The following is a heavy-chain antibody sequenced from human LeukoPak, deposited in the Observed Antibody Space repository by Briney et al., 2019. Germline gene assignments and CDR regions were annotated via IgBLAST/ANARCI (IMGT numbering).Heavy chain of an antibody. CDR2: IIPIFGTA. CDR3: ARDLGDGARGVNGGYFDY. J-gene: IGHJ4*02. V-gene: IGHV1-69*13. D-gene: IGHD3-10*01. Sequence: SVKVSCKASGGAFSSYAISWVRQAPGQGLEWMGGIIPIFGTANYAQKFQGRVTITADESTSTAYMELSSLRSEDTAVYYCARDLGDGARGVNGGYFDYWGQGTLVTVSS. CDR1: GGAFSSYA.